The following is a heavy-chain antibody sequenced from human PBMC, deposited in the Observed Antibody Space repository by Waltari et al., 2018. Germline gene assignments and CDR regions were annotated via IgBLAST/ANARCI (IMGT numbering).Heavy chain of an antibody. CDR1: GFTFSNSW. CDR3: ARDPEGSAFDI. V-gene: IGHV3-7*01. Sequence: EVQLVESGGGLVQPGGSLRLSCAASGFTFSNSWMTWVRQVPGRGLEWVASIKFDGRGKGGLDSMKGRFTISRDNAKNSVYLQMNSLRAEDTALYYCARDPEGSAFDIWGRGTMVTVSS. J-gene: IGHJ3*02. CDR2: IKFDGRGK. D-gene: IGHD3-10*01.